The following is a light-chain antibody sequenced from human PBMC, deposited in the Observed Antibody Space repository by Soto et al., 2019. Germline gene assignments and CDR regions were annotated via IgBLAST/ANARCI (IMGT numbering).Light chain of an antibody. J-gene: IGLJ1*01. CDR2: EVS. CDR1: SSDVGGYNY. V-gene: IGLV2-14*01. CDR3: SSYTSSSLPYV. Sequence: QSALTQPASVSGSPGQSITISCTGTSSDVGGYNYVSWYQQHPGKAPKLMIYEVSNRPSGVSNRFSGSKSGNTASLTISVLQAEDEADYYCSSYTSSSLPYVFGTGTKVTVL.